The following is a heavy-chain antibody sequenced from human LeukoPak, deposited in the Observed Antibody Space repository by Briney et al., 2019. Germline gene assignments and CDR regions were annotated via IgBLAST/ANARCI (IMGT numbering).Heavy chain of an antibody. D-gene: IGHD3-22*01. J-gene: IGHJ4*02. V-gene: IGHV1-58*01. CDR1: GFTFTSSA. CDR2: IVVGSGNT. Sequence: SVKVSCKASGFTFTSSAVQWVRQARGQRLEWIGWIVVGSGNTNYAQKFQERVTITRDMSTSTAYMELSSLRSEDTAVYYCAADTHADSSGYYLDYWGQGTLVTVSS. CDR3: AADTHADSSGYYLDY.